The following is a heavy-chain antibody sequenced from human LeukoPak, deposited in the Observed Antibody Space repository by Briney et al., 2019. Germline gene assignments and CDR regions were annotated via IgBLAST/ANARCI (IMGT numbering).Heavy chain of an antibody. CDR1: GGSISSSNYY. D-gene: IGHD3-22*01. CDR2: VYFTGST. CDR3: ARALYDSSGLYDY. J-gene: IGHJ4*02. V-gene: IGHV4-39*07. Sequence: SETLSLTCSVSGGSISSSNYYWGWVRQTPGQGLAWIGSVYFTGSTYYYPSLKSRVTISVDTSKNQFSLKLSSVTAADTAVYYCARALYDSSGLYDYWGQGTLVTVSS.